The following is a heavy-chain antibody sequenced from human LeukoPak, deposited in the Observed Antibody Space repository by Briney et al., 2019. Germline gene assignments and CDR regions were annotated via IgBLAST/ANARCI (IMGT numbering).Heavy chain of an antibody. CDR3: ERVPAGWLPLVLDY. D-gene: IGHD5-24*01. V-gene: IGHV3-48*03. Sequence: PGGSLRLSCAASGFTFSSYEMNWVRQAPGKGLEWVSYISSSGSTIYYADSLKGRFTISRDNAKNPLYVLMNNLRAEDTAVYYCERVPAGWLPLVLDYWGQGTLVTVSS. CDR1: GFTFSSYE. J-gene: IGHJ4*02. CDR2: ISSSGSTI.